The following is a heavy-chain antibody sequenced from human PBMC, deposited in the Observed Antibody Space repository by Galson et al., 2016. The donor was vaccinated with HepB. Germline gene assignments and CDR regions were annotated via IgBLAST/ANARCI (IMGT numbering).Heavy chain of an antibody. CDR1: GFTFSSDV. Sequence: SLRLSCAASGASGFTFSSDVMSWVRQAPGKALVWVSRVSQDGITTAYADSVKGRFSISRDDARQTVYLEMDSLRAEDTAIYYCARSSSWGPLDNWGRGTLVTVSS. J-gene: IGHJ4*02. V-gene: IGHV3-74*03. CDR3: ARSSSWGPLDN. CDR2: VSQDGITT. D-gene: IGHD2-2*01.